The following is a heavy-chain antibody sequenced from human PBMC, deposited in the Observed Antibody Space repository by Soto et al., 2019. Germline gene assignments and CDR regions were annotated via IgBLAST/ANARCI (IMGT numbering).Heavy chain of an antibody. Sequence: QVQLVESGGGVVQPGRSLRLSCAASGFTFSSYGMHWVRQAPGKGLEWVAVIWYDGSNKYYADSVKGRFTISRDNSKNTQYLQVNSLRAGDTAVYYCARPQGDRIRTSCYATYYYYGMDVWGQGTTVTVSS. CDR2: IWYDGSNK. CDR1: GFTFSSYG. D-gene: IGHD2-2*01. V-gene: IGHV3-33*01. CDR3: ARPQGDRIRTSCYATYYYYGMDV. J-gene: IGHJ6*02.